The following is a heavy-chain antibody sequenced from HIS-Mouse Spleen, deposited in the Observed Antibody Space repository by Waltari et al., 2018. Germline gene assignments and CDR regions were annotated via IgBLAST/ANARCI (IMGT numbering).Heavy chain of an antibody. CDR2: ISYDGSNK. J-gene: IGHJ4*02. CDR1: GFTFSSDG. V-gene: IGHV3-30*18. D-gene: IGHD1-26*01. CDR3: AKEGGPYSGSYFDY. Sequence: QVQLVESGGGVVQPGRSLRLSCAASGFTFSSDGMHGVRQAPGKGLQLMEVISYDGSNKYYADSGKGRFTISRDNSKNTLYLQMNSLRAEDTAGYYCAKEGGPYSGSYFDYCGQGTLVTVSS.